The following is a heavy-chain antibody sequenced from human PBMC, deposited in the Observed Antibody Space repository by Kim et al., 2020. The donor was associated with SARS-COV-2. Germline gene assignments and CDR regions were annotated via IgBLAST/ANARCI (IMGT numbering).Heavy chain of an antibody. V-gene: IGHV6-1*01. CDR3: ARDPTPGYNWNDQGYFDY. CDR2: TYYRSKWYN. J-gene: IGHJ4*02. D-gene: IGHD1-20*01. Sequence: SQTLSLTCAISGDSVSSNSAAWNWIRQSPSRGLEWLGRTYYRSKWYNDYAVSVKSRITINPDTSKNQFSLQLNSVTPEDTAVYYCARDPTPGYNWNDQGYFDYWGQGTLVTVSS. CDR1: GDSVSSNSAA.